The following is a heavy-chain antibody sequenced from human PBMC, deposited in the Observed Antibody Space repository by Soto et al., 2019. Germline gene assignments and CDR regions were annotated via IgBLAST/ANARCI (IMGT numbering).Heavy chain of an antibody. CDR3: ARYRREAVAGYTLDN. Sequence: TSETLSLTCTVSGGSISSNYWTWIRQPPGKGLEWIGYVYNSGSTNYNPSLKSRVTISEDTAKSQFSLKVNSMTAADTAVYYCARYRREAVAGYTLDNWGQGILVTVSS. V-gene: IGHV4-59*01. D-gene: IGHD6-13*01. CDR1: GGSISSNY. CDR2: VYNSGST. J-gene: IGHJ4*02.